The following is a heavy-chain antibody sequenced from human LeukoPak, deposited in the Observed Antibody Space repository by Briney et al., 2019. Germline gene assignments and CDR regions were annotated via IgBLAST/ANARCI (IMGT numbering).Heavy chain of an antibody. CDR2: ISSSGSTI. D-gene: IGHD4-23*01. CDR3: ARCYGGDYVDY. J-gene: IGHJ4*02. V-gene: IGHV3-48*03. Sequence: GGSLRLSCAASGFAFNNYEMNWVRQAPGKGLEWVSYISSSGSTIYYADSVKGRFTISRDNAKNSLYLQMNSLRAEDTAVYYCARCYGGDYVDYWGQGTLVTVSS. CDR1: GFAFNNYE.